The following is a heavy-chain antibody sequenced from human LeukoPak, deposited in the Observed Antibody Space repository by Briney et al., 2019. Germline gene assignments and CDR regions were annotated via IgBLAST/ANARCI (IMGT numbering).Heavy chain of an antibody. V-gene: IGHV1-2*02. Sequence: ASVKVSCKASGYTFTGFYMHWVRQAPGQGLEWTGWINPHSADTGYAQKFLGRVTMTRDMSISTIYMELTRLRSDDTALYYCARWDGYSSSPDYWGQGTLVTVSS. CDR3: ARWDGYSSSPDY. CDR2: INPHSADT. J-gene: IGHJ4*02. CDR1: GYTFTGFY. D-gene: IGHD6-13*01.